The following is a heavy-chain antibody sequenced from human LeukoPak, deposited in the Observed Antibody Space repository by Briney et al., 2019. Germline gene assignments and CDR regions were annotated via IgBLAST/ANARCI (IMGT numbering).Heavy chain of an antibody. CDR1: GGSISSGSYY. V-gene: IGHV4-61*02. CDR2: IYTSGST. Sequence: PSETLSLTCTVSGGSISSGSYYWSWIRQPAGKGLEWIGRIYTSGSTNYNPSLKSRVTISVDTSKNQFSLKLSSVTAADTAVYYCARDTYSSSWYVTPDFDYWGQGTLVTVSS. CDR3: ARDTYSSSWYVTPDFDY. D-gene: IGHD6-13*01. J-gene: IGHJ4*02.